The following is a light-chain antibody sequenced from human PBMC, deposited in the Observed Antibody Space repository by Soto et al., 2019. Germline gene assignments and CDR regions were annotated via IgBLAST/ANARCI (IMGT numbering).Light chain of an antibody. V-gene: IGKV2-28*01. Sequence: DVVMTQSPLSLPVTPGEPASISCRSSQSLLHRNGKNYLDWYLQKPGQSPQLLIYLGSNRASGVPDRFSGSESDSDFTLTISRVEAEDVGVYYCMQALQTPSFGQGTKLEIK. CDR2: LGS. CDR1: QSLLHRNGKNY. J-gene: IGKJ2*01. CDR3: MQALQTPS.